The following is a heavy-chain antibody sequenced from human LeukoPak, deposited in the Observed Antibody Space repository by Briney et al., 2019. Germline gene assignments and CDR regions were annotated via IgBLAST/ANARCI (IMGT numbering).Heavy chain of an antibody. Sequence: PGGSLRLSCAASGFTVSSNYMSWVRQAPGKGLEWVSSISSSSSYIYYADSVKGRFTISRDNAKNSLYLQMNSLRAEDTAVYYCARDSSGRWLQFGGQGTLVTVSS. CDR3: ARDSSGRWLQF. CDR1: GFTVSSNY. J-gene: IGHJ4*02. CDR2: ISSSSSYI. V-gene: IGHV3-21*01. D-gene: IGHD5-24*01.